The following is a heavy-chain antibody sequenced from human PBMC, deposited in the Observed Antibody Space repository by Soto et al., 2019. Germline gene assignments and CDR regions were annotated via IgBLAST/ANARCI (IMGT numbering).Heavy chain of an antibody. CDR1: GFTFSSYS. V-gene: IGHV3-48*02. J-gene: IGHJ5*02. CDR2: ISSSSSTI. D-gene: IGHD2-15*01. Sequence: EVQLVESGGGLVQPGGSLRLSCAASGFTFSSYSMNWVRQAPGKGLEWVSYISSSSSTIYYADSVKGRFTISRDNAKNALNVQMNRLRDEDKGVYDCARGGTRVGCVNWFDPWGQGPLVTVCS. CDR3: ARGGTRVGCVNWFDP.